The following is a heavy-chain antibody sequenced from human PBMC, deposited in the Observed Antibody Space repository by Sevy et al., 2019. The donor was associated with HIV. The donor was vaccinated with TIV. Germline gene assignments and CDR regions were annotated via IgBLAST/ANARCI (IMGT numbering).Heavy chain of an antibody. V-gene: IGHV3-9*01. CDR2: ISWNSGSI. CDR1: GFTFDDYA. CDR3: AKDIGIGSGYYRTEYYYYYYGMDV. Sequence: GGSLRLSCAASGFTFDDYAMHWVRQAPGKGLEWVSGISWNSGSIGYADSVKGRFTISRDNAKNSLYLQMNSLRAEDTALYYCAKDIGIGSGYYRTEYYYYYYGMDVWGQWTTVTVSS. J-gene: IGHJ6*02. D-gene: IGHD3-22*01.